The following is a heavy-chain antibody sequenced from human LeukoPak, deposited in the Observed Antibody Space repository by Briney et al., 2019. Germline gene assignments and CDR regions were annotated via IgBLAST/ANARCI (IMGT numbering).Heavy chain of an antibody. CDR3: ARALGAYASF. D-gene: IGHD5-12*01. Sequence: AGGSLRLSCVASGFTYSDYWMSWVRQGPGKGLEWVANINQDGSEKYYVDSVKGRFTISRDNAKNSLYLQTNSLRAEDTAVYYCARALGAYASFWGQGTLVTVSS. V-gene: IGHV3-7*03. CDR1: GFTYSDYW. J-gene: IGHJ4*02. CDR2: INQDGSEK.